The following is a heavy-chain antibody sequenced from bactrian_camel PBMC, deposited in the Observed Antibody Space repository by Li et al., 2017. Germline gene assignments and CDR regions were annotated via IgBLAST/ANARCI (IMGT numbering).Heavy chain of an antibody. V-gene: IGHV3S40*01. CDR2: INSGGGSTT. D-gene: IGHD1*01. Sequence: VQLVESGGGLVQPGGSLRLSCAGDGFTFSSYDMAWVRQVPGKGLEWVSTINSGGGSTTYYAKSVEGRFTISRDNAKNMVYLDMNSLRPEDTAVYYCVRDVSELAFWGQGTQVTVS. J-gene: IGHJ4*01. CDR1: GFTFSSYD. CDR3: VRDVSELAF.